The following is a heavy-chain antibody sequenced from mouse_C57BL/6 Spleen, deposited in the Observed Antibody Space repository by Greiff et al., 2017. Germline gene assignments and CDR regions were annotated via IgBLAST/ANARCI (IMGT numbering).Heavy chain of an antibody. CDR1: GFTFSSYA. Sequence: EVMLVESGGGLVKPGGSLKLSCAASGFTFSSYAMSWVRQTPEKRLEWVATISDGGSYTYYPDNVKGRFTISRDNAKNNLYLQMRHLKSEDTAMYYCARHLLLRSFDYWGQGTTRTVSS. D-gene: IGHD1-1*01. CDR3: ARHLLLRSFDY. CDR2: ISDGGSYT. J-gene: IGHJ2*01. V-gene: IGHV5-4*03.